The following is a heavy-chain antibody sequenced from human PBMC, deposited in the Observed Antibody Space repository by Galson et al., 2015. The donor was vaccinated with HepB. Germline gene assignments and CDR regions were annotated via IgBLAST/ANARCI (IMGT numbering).Heavy chain of an antibody. CDR2: ISSTSRYI. CDR1: GFSFSTYT. CDR3: ARGLDRWELHLDAFDI. V-gene: IGHV3-21*01. Sequence: SLRLSCADSGFSFSTYTMNWVRQAPGKGLEWVSSISSTSRYIYYADSVKGRFTISRDNAKNSLYLQMNSLRVEDTAVYYCARGLDRWELHLDAFDIWGQGTMVTVSS. D-gene: IGHD1-26*01. J-gene: IGHJ3*02.